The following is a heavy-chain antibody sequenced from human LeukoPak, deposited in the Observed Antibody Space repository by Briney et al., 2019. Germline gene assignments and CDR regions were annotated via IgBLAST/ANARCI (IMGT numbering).Heavy chain of an antibody. CDR1: GGSFSGYY. CDR3: AREPGLWPYYFDY. Sequence: SETLSLTCAVYGGSFSGYYWSWIRQPPGKGLEWIGEINHSGSTNYNPSLKSRVTISVDTSKNQFSLKLSSVTAADTAVYYCAREPGLWPYYFDYWGQGTLVTVSS. CDR2: INHSGST. J-gene: IGHJ4*02. V-gene: IGHV4-34*01. D-gene: IGHD5-18*01.